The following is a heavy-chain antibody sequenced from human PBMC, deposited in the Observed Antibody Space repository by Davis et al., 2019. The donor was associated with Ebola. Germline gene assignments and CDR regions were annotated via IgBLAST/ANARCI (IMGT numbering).Heavy chain of an antibody. J-gene: IGHJ6*02. V-gene: IGHV3-7*01. Sequence: GGSLRLSCAASGFTVSSNYMSWVRQAPGKGLEWVANIKQDGSEKYYVDSVKGRFTISRDNAKNSLYLQMNSLRAEDTAVYYCARMRDGYDFWSGYYQYYYYGMDVWGQGTTVTVSS. CDR3: ARMRDGYDFWSGYYQYYYYGMDV. CDR1: GFTVSSNY. CDR2: IKQDGSEK. D-gene: IGHD3-3*01.